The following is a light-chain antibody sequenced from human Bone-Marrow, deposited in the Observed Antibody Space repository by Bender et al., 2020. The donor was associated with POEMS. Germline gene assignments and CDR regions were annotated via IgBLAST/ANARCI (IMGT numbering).Light chain of an antibody. J-gene: IGLJ2*01. V-gene: IGLV3-21*02. CDR3: QVWDSSSDHPV. Sequence: SYELTQPPSLSVSPGQTARITCFGDALPHQYAYWYQQKPGQAPVLVIYKDSERPSGIPERFSGSDSENTATLTISRVEAGDEADYYCQVWDSSSDHPVFGGGTKLTVL. CDR1: ALPHQY. CDR2: KDS.